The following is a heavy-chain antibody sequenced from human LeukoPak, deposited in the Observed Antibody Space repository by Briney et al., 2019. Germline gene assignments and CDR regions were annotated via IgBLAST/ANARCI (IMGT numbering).Heavy chain of an antibody. D-gene: IGHD3-3*01. CDR3: ARDPPHFDFWSGYLDRGAFDI. J-gene: IGHJ3*02. CDR1: GFTFSSDG. Sequence: PGRSLRLSCAASGFTFSSDGMHWVRHAPGKGLEWVAVIWYDGSNKYYADSVKGRFTISRDNSKNTLYLQMNSLRAEDTAVYYCARDPPHFDFWSGYLDRGAFDIWGQGTMVTVSS. V-gene: IGHV3-33*01. CDR2: IWYDGSNK.